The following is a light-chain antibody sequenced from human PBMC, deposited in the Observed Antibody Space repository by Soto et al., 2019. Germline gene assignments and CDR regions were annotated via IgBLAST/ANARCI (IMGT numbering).Light chain of an antibody. Sequence: EIVMTQSPDSLSVPPGERATLSCRASQSISSNLAWYQQKPGQAPRLLIYGASTRATGIPARFSGSGSGTEFTLTISNLQSEDFAVYYCQHYNNWPMYTFGQGTKLEIK. CDR1: QSISSN. CDR2: GAS. J-gene: IGKJ2*01. CDR3: QHYNNWPMYT. V-gene: IGKV3-15*01.